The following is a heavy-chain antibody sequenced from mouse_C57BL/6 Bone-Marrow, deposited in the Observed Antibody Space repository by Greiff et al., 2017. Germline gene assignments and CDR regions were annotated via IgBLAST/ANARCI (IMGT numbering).Heavy chain of an antibody. Sequence: VQLQQPGAELVRPGTSVKLSCKASGYTFTSYWMHWVKQRPGQGLEWIGVIDPSDSFTNYNQKFKGKATLTVDTSSSTAYMQLSSLTAEDSAVYYCARSLWPRWYYAMDNWGQGTSVTVTS. CDR1: GYTFTSYW. CDR3: ARSLWPRWYYAMDN. V-gene: IGHV1-59*01. J-gene: IGHJ4*01. D-gene: IGHD1-1*02. CDR2: IDPSDSFT.